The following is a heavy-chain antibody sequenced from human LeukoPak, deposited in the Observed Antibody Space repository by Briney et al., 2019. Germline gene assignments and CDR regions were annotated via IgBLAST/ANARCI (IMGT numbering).Heavy chain of an antibody. J-gene: IGHJ4*02. CDR1: GDSISSSSYF. D-gene: IGHD5-18*01. CDR2: IYYSGST. V-gene: IGHV4-39*07. Sequence: SETLSLTCTVSGDSISSSSYFWGWIRQPPGTGLEWIGSIYYSGSTFYNPSLKSRMTISVDTSENQFSLKLTSVTAADTAVYYCSSGYTFRLGLDDWGQGTLVTVSS. CDR3: SSGYTFRLGLDD.